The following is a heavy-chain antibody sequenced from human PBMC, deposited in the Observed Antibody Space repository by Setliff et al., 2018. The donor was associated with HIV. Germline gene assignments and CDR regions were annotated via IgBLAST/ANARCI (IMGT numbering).Heavy chain of an antibody. CDR3: ASLFRLSGFWISFLPDY. CDR1: GGSFSGYC. V-gene: IGHV4-59*08. J-gene: IGHJ4*02. D-gene: IGHD3-3*01. CDR2: VYYTGST. Sequence: SETLSLTCTVSGGSFSGYCWSWIRQPPGKGLEWIGYVYYTGSTNYNPSLKSRVTISIDTPKNQFSLYLSSVTASDTAVYYCASLFRLSGFWISFLPDYWGQGILVTVSS.